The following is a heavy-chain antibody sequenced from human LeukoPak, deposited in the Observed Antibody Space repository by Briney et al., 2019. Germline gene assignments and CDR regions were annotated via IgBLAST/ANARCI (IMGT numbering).Heavy chain of an antibody. J-gene: IGHJ4*02. V-gene: IGHV4-34*01. CDR2: INHSGST. D-gene: IGHD1-26*01. CDR3: ARGERLSGSYLGSPFDY. Sequence: SETLSLTCAVCGGSFSGYYWSWIRQPPGKGLEWIGEINHSGSTNYNPSLKSRVTISVDTSKNQFSLKLSSVTAADTAVYYCARGERLSGSYLGSPFDYWGQGTLVTVSS. CDR1: GGSFSGYY.